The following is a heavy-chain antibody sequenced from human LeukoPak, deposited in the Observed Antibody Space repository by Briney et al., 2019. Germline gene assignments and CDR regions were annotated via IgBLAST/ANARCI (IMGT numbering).Heavy chain of an antibody. CDR3: ARHIVGATAFDI. CDR2: IYHSGST. J-gene: IGHJ3*02. Sequence: SETLSLTCAVSGYSISSGYYRGWIRQPPGKGLEWIGSIYHSGSTYYNPSLKSRVTISVDTSKNQFSLKLSSVTAADTAVYYCARHIVGATAFDIWGQGTMVTVSS. D-gene: IGHD1-26*01. CDR1: GYSISSGYY. V-gene: IGHV4-38-2*01.